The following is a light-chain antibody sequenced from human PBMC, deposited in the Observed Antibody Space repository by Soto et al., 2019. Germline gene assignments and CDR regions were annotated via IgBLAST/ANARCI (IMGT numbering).Light chain of an antibody. Sequence: EIVVTQSPATLSVSPGERATLSCRASQSVGNNFAWYQQKPGQAPRLLIFATSTRAAGVPARFSCSGSGTEFTLTISSLQSEDFAVYYCQHYGDWPLTFGGGAKVEIE. J-gene: IGKJ4*01. CDR1: QSVGNN. CDR2: ATS. CDR3: QHYGDWPLT. V-gene: IGKV3-15*01.